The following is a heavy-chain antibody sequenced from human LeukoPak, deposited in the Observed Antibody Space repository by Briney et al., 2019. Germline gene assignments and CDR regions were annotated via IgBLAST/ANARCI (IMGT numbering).Heavy chain of an antibody. V-gene: IGHV3-30*04. Sequence: GGSLRLSCAASGFTFSSYAMHWVRQAPGKGLEWVAVISYDGSNKYYADSVKGRFTISRDNSKNTLYLQMNSLRAEDTAVYYCARDWDSGSYYDYWGQGTLVPVSS. CDR2: ISYDGSNK. J-gene: IGHJ4*02. D-gene: IGHD1-26*01. CDR3: ARDWDSGSYYDY. CDR1: GFTFSSYA.